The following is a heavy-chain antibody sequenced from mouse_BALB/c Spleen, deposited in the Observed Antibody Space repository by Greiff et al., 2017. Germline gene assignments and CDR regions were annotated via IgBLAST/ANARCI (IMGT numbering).Heavy chain of an antibody. J-gene: IGHJ4*01. CDR2: ISSGGSYT. CDR1: GFTFSSYA. D-gene: IGHD2-4*01. CDR3: AREGDYPYAMDY. V-gene: IGHV5-9-4*01. Sequence: EVMLVESGGGLVKPGGSLKLSCAASGFTFSSYAMSWVRQSPEKRLEWVAEISSGGSYTYYPDTVTGRFTISRDNAKNTLYLEMSSLRSEDTAMYYCAREGDYPYAMDYWGQGTSVTVSS.